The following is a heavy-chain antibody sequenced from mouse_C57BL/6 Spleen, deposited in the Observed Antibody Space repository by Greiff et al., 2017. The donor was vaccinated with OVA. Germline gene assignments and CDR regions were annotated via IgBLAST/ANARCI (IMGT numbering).Heavy chain of an antibody. CDR2: IRSKSNNYAT. Sequence: DVKLVESGGGLVQPKGSLKLSCAASGFSFNTYAMHWVRQAPGKGLEWVARIRSKSNNYATYYADSVKDRFTISRDDSESMLYLQMNNLKTEDTAMYYCVRQTYDYGPFAYWGQGTLVTVSA. CDR3: VRQTYDYGPFAY. D-gene: IGHD2-4*01. V-gene: IGHV10-1*01. J-gene: IGHJ3*01. CDR1: GFSFNTYA.